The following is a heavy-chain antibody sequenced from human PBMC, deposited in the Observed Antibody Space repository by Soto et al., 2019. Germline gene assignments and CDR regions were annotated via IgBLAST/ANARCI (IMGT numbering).Heavy chain of an antibody. CDR3: ARGGFYDSSGARNYYYYGMTV. J-gene: IGHJ6*02. CDR2: ISAYDGYT. CDR1: GYTLTGDG. V-gene: IGHV1-18*01. D-gene: IGHD3-22*01. Sequence: SVKGSCKASGYTLTGDGGSWGRQAPGQGLEWLGWISAYDGYTNYAQILQGRVSMTTDTSTKTAYMELRSLRSDDTAMYYCARGGFYDSSGARNYYYYGMTVWGHGTTVTVSS.